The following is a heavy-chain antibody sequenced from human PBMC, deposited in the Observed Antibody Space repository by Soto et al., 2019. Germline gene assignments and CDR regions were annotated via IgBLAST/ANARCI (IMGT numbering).Heavy chain of an antibody. CDR2: IYYSGST. V-gene: IGHV4-39*01. D-gene: IGHD3-3*01. CDR1: GGSISSSSYY. J-gene: IGHJ5*02. Sequence: QLQLQESGPGLVKPSETLSLTCTVSGGSISSSSYYWGWIRQPPGKGLEWIGSIYYSGSTYYNPSLKSRFTISVCTSTNQFPLQLRCVTAADTSVYYCARRQDFWSGYYMYWFDPWGQGTPVTVSS. CDR3: ARRQDFWSGYYMYWFDP.